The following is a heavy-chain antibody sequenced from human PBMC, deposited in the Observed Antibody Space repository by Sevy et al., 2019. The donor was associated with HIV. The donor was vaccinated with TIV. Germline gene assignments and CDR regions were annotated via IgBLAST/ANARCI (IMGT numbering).Heavy chain of an antibody. D-gene: IGHD3-3*01. J-gene: IGHJ3*02. V-gene: IGHV5-51*01. CDR3: ARRVEGFLEWLYRDAFDI. Sequence: GESLKISCKGSGYSFTSYWIGWVRQMPGKGLEWMGIIYPGDSDTRYSPSFQGQVTISVDKSISTAYLQWSSLKASDTAMYYCARRVEGFLEWLYRDAFDIWGQGTMVTVSS. CDR2: IYPGDSDT. CDR1: GYSFTSYW.